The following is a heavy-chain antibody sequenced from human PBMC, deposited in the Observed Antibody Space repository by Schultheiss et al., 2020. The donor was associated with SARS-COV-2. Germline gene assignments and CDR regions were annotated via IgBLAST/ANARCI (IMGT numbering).Heavy chain of an antibody. CDR2: INHSGST. CDR3: ARVVSAVAGTDAFDI. J-gene: IGHJ3*02. D-gene: IGHD6-19*01. V-gene: IGHV4-34*01. Sequence: GSLRLSCAASGFTFSNAWMSWVRQAPGKGLEWVGEINHSGSTNYNPSLKSRVTISVDTSKNQFSLKLSSVTAADTAVYYCARVVSAVAGTDAFDIWGQGTMVTVSS. CDR1: GFTFSNAW.